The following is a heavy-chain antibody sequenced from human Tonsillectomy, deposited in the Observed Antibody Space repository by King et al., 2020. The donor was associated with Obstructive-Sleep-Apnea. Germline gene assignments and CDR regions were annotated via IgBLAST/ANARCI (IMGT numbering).Heavy chain of an antibody. CDR1: GFTFINYG. Sequence: QLVQSGGGVVQPGGSLRLSCAASGFTFINYGMHWVRQAPGKGLEWGAFIRYDGSHKYYADSVKARFTIPRDNAKKPLDLQMKSLRAEDTAMYYCAKGWGNYFDYWGQGTLVTVSS. CDR3: AKGWGNYFDY. V-gene: IGHV3-30*02. D-gene: IGHD7-27*01. J-gene: IGHJ4*02. CDR2: IRYDGSHK.